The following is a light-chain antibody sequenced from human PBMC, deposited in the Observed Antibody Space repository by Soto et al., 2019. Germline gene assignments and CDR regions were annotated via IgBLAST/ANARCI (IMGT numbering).Light chain of an antibody. V-gene: IGKV1-39*01. J-gene: IGKJ2*01. CDR3: QHIYSTPYT. CDR1: QNIDSY. CDR2: AAS. Sequence: DIQMTQSPSSLSTSVRDRVTITCRASQNIDSYLNWFQQKPGKAPKLLIYAASNLQSGVPSRFSGSGSGTHFTLTISSLQPEDFATYYCQHIYSTPYTFGQGTNLDIK.